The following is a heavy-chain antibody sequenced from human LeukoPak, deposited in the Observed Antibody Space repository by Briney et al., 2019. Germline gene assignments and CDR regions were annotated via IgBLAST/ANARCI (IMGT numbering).Heavy chain of an antibody. Sequence: PGGSLRLSCAASGFTFSRYGMSWVRQAPGKGLEWASGISASGGSTNYADSVKGLFTISRDNSKNTLYLQMNSLRAEDTAAYYCAKHVGFWTGVHFDFWGQGTLVTVSS. J-gene: IGHJ4*02. CDR1: GFTFSRYG. D-gene: IGHD3/OR15-3a*01. V-gene: IGHV3-23*01. CDR2: ISASGGST. CDR3: AKHVGFWTGVHFDF.